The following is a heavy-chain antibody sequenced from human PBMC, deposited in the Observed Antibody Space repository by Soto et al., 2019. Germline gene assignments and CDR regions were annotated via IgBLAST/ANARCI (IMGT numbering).Heavy chain of an antibody. CDR2: IIPIFGTA. CDR3: ASSRLGGTGYYYGMDV. Sequence: QVQLVQSGAEVKKPGSSVKVSCKASGGTFSSYAISWVRQAPGQELEWMGGIIPIFGTADYAQKFQGRVTITADESTSTAYMELSSLRSEDTAVYYCASSRLGGTGYYYGMDVWGQGTTVTVSS. J-gene: IGHJ6*02. D-gene: IGHD3-16*01. V-gene: IGHV1-69*12. CDR1: GGTFSSYA.